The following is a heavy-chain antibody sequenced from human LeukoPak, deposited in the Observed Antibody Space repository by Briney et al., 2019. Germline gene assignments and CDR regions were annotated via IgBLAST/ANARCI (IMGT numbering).Heavy chain of an antibody. V-gene: IGHV4-4*09. Sequence: SETLSLTCTVPGGSISSYYWSWIRQPPGKGLEWIGYIYTSGSTNYNPSLKSRVTISVDTSKNQFSLKLSSVTAADTAVYYCARQGGSGWFDPWGQGTLVTVSS. CDR3: ARQGGSGWFDP. J-gene: IGHJ5*02. D-gene: IGHD6-25*01. CDR2: IYTSGST. CDR1: GGSISSYY.